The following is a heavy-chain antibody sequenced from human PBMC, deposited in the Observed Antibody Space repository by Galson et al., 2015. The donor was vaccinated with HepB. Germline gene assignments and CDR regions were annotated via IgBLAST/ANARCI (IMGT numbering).Heavy chain of an antibody. CDR3: ARGVVVVPAAINYYGMDV. D-gene: IGHD2-2*01. J-gene: IGHJ6*02. CDR2: ISSSSSYI. V-gene: IGHV3-21*01. CDR1: GFTFSSYS. Sequence: SLRLSCAASGFTFSSYSMNWVRQAPGKGLEWVSSISSSSSYIYYADSVKGRFTISRDNAKSSLYLQMNSLRAEDTAVYYCARGVVVVPAAINYYGMDVWGQGTTVTVSS.